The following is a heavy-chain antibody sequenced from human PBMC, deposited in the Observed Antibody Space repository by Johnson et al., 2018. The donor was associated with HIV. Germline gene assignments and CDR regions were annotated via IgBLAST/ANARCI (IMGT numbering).Heavy chain of an antibody. Sequence: QMLLVESGGGVVQPGRSLRLSCAASGFTFSSYAMHWVRQAPGKGLEWVAVISYDGSTKYYADSVKGRFTISSDNSKNTLYLQMNSLRAEDTAVYYCARVMGATQVMGAFDIWGHGTMVTVSS. J-gene: IGHJ3*02. CDR1: GFTFSSYA. CDR3: ARVMGATQVMGAFDI. D-gene: IGHD1-26*01. V-gene: IGHV3-30*04. CDR2: ISYDGSTK.